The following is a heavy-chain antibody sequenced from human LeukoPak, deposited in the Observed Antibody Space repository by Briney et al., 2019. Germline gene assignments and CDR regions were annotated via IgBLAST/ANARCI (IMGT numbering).Heavy chain of an antibody. D-gene: IGHD2-2*01. Sequence: SVKVSCKASGFTFTSSAMQWVRQARGQRLEWIGWIVVGSGNTNYAQKSQERVTITRDVSTSTAYMELSSLRSEDTAVYYCAAEGGGYCSSTSCQRGAFDIWGQGTMVTVSS. CDR1: GFTFTSSA. V-gene: IGHV1-58*02. J-gene: IGHJ3*02. CDR3: AAEGGGYCSSTSCQRGAFDI. CDR2: IVVGSGNT.